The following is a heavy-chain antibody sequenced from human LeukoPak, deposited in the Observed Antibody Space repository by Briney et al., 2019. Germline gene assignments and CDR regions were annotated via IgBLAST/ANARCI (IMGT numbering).Heavy chain of an antibody. Sequence: GGSLRLSCAASEFTFSSYDMHWVRQATGKGLEWVSAIGTAGDTYYPGSVKGRFTISRENAKNSLYLQMNSLRAGDTAVYYCARSRGYCSGGSCYIYYMDVWGKGTTVTVSS. J-gene: IGHJ6*03. V-gene: IGHV3-13*01. CDR2: IGTAGDT. CDR3: ARSRGYCSGGSCYIYYMDV. CDR1: EFTFSSYD. D-gene: IGHD2-15*01.